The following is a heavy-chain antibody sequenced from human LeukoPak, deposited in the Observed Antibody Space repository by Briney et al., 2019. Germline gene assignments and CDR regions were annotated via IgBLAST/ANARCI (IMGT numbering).Heavy chain of an antibody. J-gene: IGHJ4*02. V-gene: IGHV3-33*01. D-gene: IGHD3-10*01. CDR1: GFTFSSYG. CDR2: IWYDGSNK. Sequence: QSGGSLRLSCAASGFTFSSYGMHWVRQAPGKGLEWVAVIWYDGSNKYYADSVKGRFTISRDNAKNSLYLQMNSLRDEDTAVYYCARDGRITMVRGVFDYWGQGTLVTVSS. CDR3: ARDGRITMVRGVFDY.